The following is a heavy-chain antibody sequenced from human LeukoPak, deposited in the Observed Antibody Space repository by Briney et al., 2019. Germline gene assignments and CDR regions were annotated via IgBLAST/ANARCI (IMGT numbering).Heavy chain of an antibody. Sequence: ASVKVSCKASGGTFSSYAISWVRQAPGRGLEWMGWINTYSANTNYAQEFQDRVIMTTDTSTSTAYMELRSLRSDDTAVYYCAREGGIARPPYLYYYIDVWGKGTTVTVSS. J-gene: IGHJ6*03. CDR2: INTYSANT. D-gene: IGHD6-6*01. V-gene: IGHV1-18*01. CDR3: AREGGIARPPYLYYYIDV. CDR1: GGTFSSYA.